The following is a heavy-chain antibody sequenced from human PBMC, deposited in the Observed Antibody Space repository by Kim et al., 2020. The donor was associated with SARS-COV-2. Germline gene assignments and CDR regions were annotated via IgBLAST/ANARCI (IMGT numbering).Heavy chain of an antibody. V-gene: IGHV3-49*04. CDR2: ISSKAYGGTT. CDR1: GFTFGDYC. D-gene: IGHD3-16*01. Sequence: GGSLRLSCTTSGFTFGDYCINWVRQAPGKGLEWVGRISSKAYGGTTEYAASGKGRFTISRDDSKNILCLKMNRLNTKDTAVYYCTTHPLGATALDYWGQGILVTVSS. CDR3: TTHPLGATALDY. J-gene: IGHJ4*02.